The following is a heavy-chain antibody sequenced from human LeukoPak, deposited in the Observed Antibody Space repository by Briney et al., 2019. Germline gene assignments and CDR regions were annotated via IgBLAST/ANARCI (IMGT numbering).Heavy chain of an antibody. CDR3: ARALPQYSGSYYVFPKGNYFDY. Sequence: PSETLSLTCAVHGGSFSGYYWSWIRQPPGKGLEWIGEINHSGSTNYNPSLKSRVTISVDTSKNQFSLKLSSVTAADTAVYYCARALPQYSGSYYVFPKGNYFDYWGQGTLVTVSS. CDR1: GGSFSGYY. J-gene: IGHJ4*02. D-gene: IGHD1-26*01. V-gene: IGHV4-34*01. CDR2: INHSGST.